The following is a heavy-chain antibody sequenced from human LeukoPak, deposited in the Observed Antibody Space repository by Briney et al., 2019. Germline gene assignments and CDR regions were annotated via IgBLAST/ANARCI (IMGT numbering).Heavy chain of an antibody. CDR1: GFTFSNYW. CDR2: IKQDGSEK. Sequence: GGSLRLSCAASGFTFSNYWMSWVRQAPGKGLEWVANIKQDGSEKYYVDSVKGRFTVSRDNAKNSLYLQMNSLRAEDTAVYYCARVFMVSPWLVRGYYFDYWGQGTLVTVSS. J-gene: IGHJ4*02. CDR3: ARVFMVSPWLVRGYYFDY. D-gene: IGHD6-19*01. V-gene: IGHV3-7*01.